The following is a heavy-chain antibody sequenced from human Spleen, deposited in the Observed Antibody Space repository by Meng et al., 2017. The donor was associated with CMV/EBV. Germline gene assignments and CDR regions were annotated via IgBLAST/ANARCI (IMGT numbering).Heavy chain of an antibody. CDR1: RYDFSTYW. D-gene: IGHD4-17*01. V-gene: IGHV5-51*01. CDR3: ARLSKLSRVTPRFFDY. Sequence: GESLKISCKGWRYDFSTYWIAWVRQMPGRGLEWMGIIYPGDSETRVSPSFRGQVTLSADTSVTTAYLQWTSLEASDTAIYYCARLSKLSRVTPRFFDYWGQGTLVTVSS. CDR2: IYPGDSET. J-gene: IGHJ4*02.